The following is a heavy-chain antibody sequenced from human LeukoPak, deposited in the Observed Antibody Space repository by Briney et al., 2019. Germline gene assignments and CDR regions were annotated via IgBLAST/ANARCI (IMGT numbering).Heavy chain of an antibody. CDR3: ARERNAFDI. J-gene: IGHJ3*02. V-gene: IGHV3-7*01. CDR1: GFTFSTYW. CDR2: IKPDGSEK. Sequence: GGSLRLSCAASGFTFSTYWMGWVRQAPGKGLEWVAKIKPDGSEKDHVDSVKGRFTISRDNAKNSLYLQLNSLRAEDTAVYYCARERNAFDIWGQGTMVTVSS.